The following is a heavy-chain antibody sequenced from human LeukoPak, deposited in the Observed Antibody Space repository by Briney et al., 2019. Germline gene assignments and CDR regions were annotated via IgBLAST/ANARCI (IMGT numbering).Heavy chain of an antibody. J-gene: IGHJ5*02. CDR2: IYTSGST. V-gene: IGHV4-4*09. D-gene: IGHD2-2*01. CDR1: GGSISSYY. Sequence: SETLSLTCTVSGGSISSYYWSWIRQPPGKGLEWIGYIYTSGSTNYNPSLKSRVTISVDTSKNQFSLKLSSVTAADTAVYYCAGHRGYCSSTSCYAGGYNWFDPWGQGTLVTVSS. CDR3: AGHRGYCSSTSCYAGGYNWFDP.